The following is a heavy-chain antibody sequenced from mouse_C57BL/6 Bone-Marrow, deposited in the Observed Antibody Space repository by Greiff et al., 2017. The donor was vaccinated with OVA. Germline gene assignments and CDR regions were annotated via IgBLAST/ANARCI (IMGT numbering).Heavy chain of an antibody. Sequence: QVQLQQSGAELARPGASVKLSCKASGYTFTSYGISWVKQRTGQGLEWIGEIYPRSGNTYYNEKFKGKATLTADKSSSTAYMELRSLTSEDSAVYFGSRSSNDGFAYWGQGTLVTVSA. CDR1: GYTFTSYG. CDR2: IYPRSGNT. V-gene: IGHV1-81*01. CDR3: SRSSNDGFAY. D-gene: IGHD2-5*01. J-gene: IGHJ3*01.